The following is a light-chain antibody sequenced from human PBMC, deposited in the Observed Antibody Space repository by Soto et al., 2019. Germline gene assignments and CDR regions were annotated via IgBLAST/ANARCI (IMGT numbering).Light chain of an antibody. J-gene: IGKJ4*01. CDR3: QQTRSYPST. Sequence: IQLTQSPSSLSASVGDSVTITCRASQGISIYLAWYQQKQGKAPNLLIYGASSLQSGVPSRFRGRGSGTDCTLPINRLQAEDFETYYCQQTRSYPSTFGGGTKVDIK. CDR1: QGISIY. V-gene: IGKV1-9*01. CDR2: GAS.